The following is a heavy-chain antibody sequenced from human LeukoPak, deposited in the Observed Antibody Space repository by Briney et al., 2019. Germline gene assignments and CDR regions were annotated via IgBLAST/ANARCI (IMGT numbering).Heavy chain of an antibody. CDR3: ARDDERPPNYYYYMDV. J-gene: IGHJ6*03. CDR1: GFTFSDYY. V-gene: IGHV3-11*01. D-gene: IGHD1-1*01. CDR2: ISSSGSTI. Sequence: PGGSLRLSCAASGFTFSDYYMSWIRQAPGKGREGVSYISSSGSTIYYADSVKGRFTISRDNAKNSLYLQMNSLRAEDAAVCYCARDDERPPNYYYYMDVWGKGTTVTVSS.